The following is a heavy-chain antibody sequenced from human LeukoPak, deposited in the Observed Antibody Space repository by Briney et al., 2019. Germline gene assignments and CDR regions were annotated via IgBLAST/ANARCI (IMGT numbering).Heavy chain of an antibody. D-gene: IGHD2-15*01. V-gene: IGHV3-21*01. CDR1: GFTFSSYS. CDR2: ISSSSYI. Sequence: GGSLRLSCAASGFTFSSYSMHWVRQAPGKGLEWVSSISSSSYIYYADSAKGRFTISRDNAKNSLYLQMNSLRAEDTAVYYCASGELGSGPDSFDYWGQGTLVTVSS. CDR3: ASGELGSGPDSFDY. J-gene: IGHJ4*02.